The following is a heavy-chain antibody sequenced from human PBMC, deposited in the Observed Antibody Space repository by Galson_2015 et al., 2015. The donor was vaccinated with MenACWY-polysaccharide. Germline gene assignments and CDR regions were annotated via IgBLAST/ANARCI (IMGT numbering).Heavy chain of an antibody. Sequence: SLRLSCAASGFSFSIYFMNWVRHAPGKVWVSRITPDGSNPISADSEKGRFTVSRDNDKSTLYLQLRSLRAEDTGVYYCVRGSSGCESMDVGRLVTSVTFSS. CDR1: GFSFSIYF. CDR3: VRGSSGCESMDV. J-gene: IGHJ6*02. D-gene: IGHD6-19*01. V-gene: IGHV3-74*01. CDR2: ITPDGSNP.